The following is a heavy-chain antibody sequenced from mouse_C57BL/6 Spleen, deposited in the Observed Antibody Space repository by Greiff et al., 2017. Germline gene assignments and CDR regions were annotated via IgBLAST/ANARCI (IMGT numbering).Heavy chain of an antibody. J-gene: IGHJ2*01. V-gene: IGHV1-80*01. CDR3: ARWDTVVTKGSFGY. CDR1: GYAFSSYW. D-gene: IGHD1-1*01. CDR2: IYPGDGDT. Sequence: LVESGAELVKPGASVKISCKASGYAFSSYWMNWVKQRPGKGLEWIGQIYPGDGDTNYNGKFKGKATLTADKSSSTAYMQLSSLTSEDSAFYFGARWDTVVTKGSFGYWGQGTTLTVSS.